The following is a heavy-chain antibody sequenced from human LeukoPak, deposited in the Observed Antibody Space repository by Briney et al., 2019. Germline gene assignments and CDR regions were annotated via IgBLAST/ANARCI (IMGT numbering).Heavy chain of an antibody. CDR3: ARGNSSSWPLDY. CDR1: GGSISSASYY. V-gene: IGHV4-61*02. J-gene: IGHJ4*02. CDR2: VYTSGST. Sequence: SQTLSLTCTVSGGSISSASYYWSWIRQPAGKGLEWIGRVYTSGSTNYNPSLESRVTMSVDTSKNQFSLNLSSVTAADTAVYYCARGNSSSWPLDYWGPGALVTVSS. D-gene: IGHD6-13*01.